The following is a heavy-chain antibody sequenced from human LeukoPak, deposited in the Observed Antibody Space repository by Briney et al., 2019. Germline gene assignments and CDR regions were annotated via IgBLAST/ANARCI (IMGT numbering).Heavy chain of an antibody. CDR1: GFTFGTYW. CDR3: ARDGITMRILEY. J-gene: IGHJ4*02. Sequence: PGGSLRLSCGASGFTFGTYWMHWVRQAPGKGLVWVSGINSDGGTTTYADSVKGRFTISRDNAKNTLYLQMDSLRAEDTAVYYCARDGITMRILEYWGQGTLVTVSS. D-gene: IGHD3-10*01. CDR2: INSDGGTT. V-gene: IGHV3-74*01.